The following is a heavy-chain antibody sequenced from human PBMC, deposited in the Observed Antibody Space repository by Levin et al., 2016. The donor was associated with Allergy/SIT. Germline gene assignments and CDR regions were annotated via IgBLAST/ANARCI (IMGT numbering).Heavy chain of an antibody. CDR2: IFGGRST. J-gene: IGHJ6*02. CDR1: GFTVSSNY. CDR3: GKDLVEMATIGYYGMDV. D-gene: IGHD5-24*01. V-gene: IGHV3-66*01. Sequence: GGSLRLSCAASGFTVSSNYMNWVRQAPGKGLEWVSVIFGGRSTYYADSVKGKFTISRDNSKNTLYLQMNSLRAEDTAVYYCGKDLVEMATIGYYGMDVWGQGTTVTVSS.